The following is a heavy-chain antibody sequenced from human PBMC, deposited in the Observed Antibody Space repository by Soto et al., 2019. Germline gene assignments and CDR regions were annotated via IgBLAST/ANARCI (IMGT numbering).Heavy chain of an antibody. J-gene: IGHJ4*02. CDR2: VFHPGTT. Sequence: QVQLQESGPGLVKPSGTLSLTCAVSGDSVSSPYYWCWVRQPPGKGLEWIGEVFHPGTTSYNPSLRSRVPISMDKSINQFSLDLSSVTAADTAVYYCARSAGWYAVHSWGPGTLVIVSS. CDR1: GDSVSSPYY. V-gene: IGHV4-4*02. D-gene: IGHD6-19*01. CDR3: ARSAGWYAVHS.